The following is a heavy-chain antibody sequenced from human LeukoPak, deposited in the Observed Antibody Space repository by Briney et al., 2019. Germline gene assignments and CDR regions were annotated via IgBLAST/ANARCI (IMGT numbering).Heavy chain of an antibody. J-gene: IGHJ4*02. CDR3: TTSVLRFLEWLLPTN. CDR1: GFTFSSYN. D-gene: IGHD3-3*01. Sequence: GGSLRLSCAASGFTFSSYNMNWVRQAPGKGLEWVSYISSSSNSIYYADSVKGRFTISRDNAKNSLYLQMHSLRAEDTAVYYCTTSVLRFLEWLLPTNWGQGTLVTVSS. V-gene: IGHV3-48*01. CDR2: ISSSSNSI.